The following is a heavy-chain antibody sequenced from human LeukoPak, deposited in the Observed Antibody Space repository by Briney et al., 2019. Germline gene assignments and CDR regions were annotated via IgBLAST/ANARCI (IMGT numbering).Heavy chain of an antibody. CDR2: INHSGST. Sequence: SETLSLTCAVYGGSFSGYYWSWIRQPPGKGLEWIGEINHSGSTNYNPSLKSRVTISVDTSKNQFSLKLSSVTAADTAVYYCARVPYYFDYWGQGTLVTVSS. CDR1: GGSFSGYY. CDR3: ARVPYYFDY. J-gene: IGHJ4*02. V-gene: IGHV4-34*01.